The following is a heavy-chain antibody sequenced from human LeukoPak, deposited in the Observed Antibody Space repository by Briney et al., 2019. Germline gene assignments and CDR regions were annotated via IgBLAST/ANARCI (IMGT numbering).Heavy chain of an antibody. J-gene: IGHJ4*02. Sequence: ASVKVSCKVSGYTLTELSMHWVRQAPGKGLERMGGFDPEDGETIYAQKFQGRVTMTEDTSTDTAYMELSSLRSEDTAVYYCATGRYGDYSLGYWGQGTLVTVSS. CDR3: ATGRYGDYSLGY. V-gene: IGHV1-24*01. CDR1: GYTLTELS. D-gene: IGHD4-17*01. CDR2: FDPEDGET.